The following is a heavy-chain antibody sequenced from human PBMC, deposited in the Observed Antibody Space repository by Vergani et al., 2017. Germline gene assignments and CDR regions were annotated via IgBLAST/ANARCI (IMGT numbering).Heavy chain of an antibody. Sequence: QVQLQESGPGLVKPSQTLSLICSVSGDSITSSTYYWSWTRQPAGQGLEYIGRIYTTGSTNYNPSLKSRVTISVDTSKNQFSLNLSSVTAADTAMYYCARGYYGRGDNWGQGTLVTVSS. J-gene: IGHJ4*02. CDR3: ARGYYGRGDN. CDR1: GDSITSSTYY. V-gene: IGHV4-61*02. CDR2: IYTTGST. D-gene: IGHD3-16*01.